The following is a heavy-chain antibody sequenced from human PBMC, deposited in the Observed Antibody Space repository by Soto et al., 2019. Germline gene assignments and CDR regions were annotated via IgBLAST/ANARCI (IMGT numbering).Heavy chain of an antibody. Sequence: QVQLVQSGAEVKKPGASVKVSCKASGYTFTSYAMHWVRQAPGQRLEWMGWINAGNGNTKYSQKFQGRVTITRDTSASTAYMELSSLRSEDTAVYYCARSTTYYYDSSGYYLGNDAFDIWGQGTMVTVS. CDR1: GYTFTSYA. V-gene: IGHV1-3*01. D-gene: IGHD3-22*01. J-gene: IGHJ3*02. CDR2: INAGNGNT. CDR3: ARSTTYYYDSSGYYLGNDAFDI.